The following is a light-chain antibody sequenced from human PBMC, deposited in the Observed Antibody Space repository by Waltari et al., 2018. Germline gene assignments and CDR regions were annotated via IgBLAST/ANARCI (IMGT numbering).Light chain of an antibody. CDR2: AAS. CDR3: LQYDHYPLT. V-gene: IGKV1-16*01. CDR1: QGITNY. J-gene: IGKJ4*01. Sequence: DVQMTQSPSPLPAPIADTVTISCRATQGITNYLAWFQQRPGEVPRSLIYAASTLHSGAPSRFSGSGSETDFTLTINGLQPEDFATYYCLQYDHYPLTFGGGTKVETK.